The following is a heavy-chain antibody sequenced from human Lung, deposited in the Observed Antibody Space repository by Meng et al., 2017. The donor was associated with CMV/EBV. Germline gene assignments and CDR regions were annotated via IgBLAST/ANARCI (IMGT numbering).Heavy chain of an antibody. CDR1: GDIVSSNSAA. CDR2: TYYRSKWYH. V-gene: IGHV6-1*01. CDR3: ARGINGGCGD. D-gene: IGHD4-23*01. Sequence: VQLQQSRPRLVQPSQTLSLICAISGDIVSSNSAAWHWIRQSPSRGLEWLGRTYYRSKWYHEYAVSVKSRITISPDTPKNQFSLQLNSMTPEDTAVYYCARGINGGCGDWGQGTLVTVSS. J-gene: IGHJ4*02.